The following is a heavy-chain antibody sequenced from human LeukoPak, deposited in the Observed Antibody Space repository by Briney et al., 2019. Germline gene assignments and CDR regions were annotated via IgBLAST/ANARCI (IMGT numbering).Heavy chain of an antibody. D-gene: IGHD2-2*01. J-gene: IGHJ4*02. Sequence: SSETLSLTCTVSDGSISSYYWSWIRQSPGKGLEWIGYIYHSGSTNYNPSLKSRVTISVDTSKNQFSLKLRSVTAANTAVYYCAGGLCTSTSCPELDYWGQGTLVTVSS. CDR3: AGGLCTSTSCPELDY. V-gene: IGHV4-59*01. CDR2: IYHSGST. CDR1: DGSISSYY.